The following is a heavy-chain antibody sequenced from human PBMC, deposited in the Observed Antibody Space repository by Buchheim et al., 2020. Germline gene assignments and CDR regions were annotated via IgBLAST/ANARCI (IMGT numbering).Heavy chain of an antibody. CDR2: ISSSSSTI. CDR1: GFTFSSYS. Sequence: EVQLVESGGGLVQPGGSLRLSCAASGFTFSSYSMNWVRQAPGKGLEWVSYISSSSSTIYYADSVKGRFTISRDNAKNSLYLQMNSLRAEDTAVYYCARDDDAKYYDFWSGYLYYYYYGMDVWGQGTT. CDR3: ARDDDAKYYDFWSGYLYYYYYGMDV. V-gene: IGHV3-48*01. J-gene: IGHJ6*02. D-gene: IGHD3-3*01.